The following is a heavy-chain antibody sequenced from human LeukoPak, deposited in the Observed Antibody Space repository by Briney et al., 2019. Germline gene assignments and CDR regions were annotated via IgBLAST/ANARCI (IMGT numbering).Heavy chain of an antibody. CDR3: ATSYSGHDFPSY. J-gene: IGHJ4*02. CDR2: FDPEDGET. V-gene: IGHV1-24*01. CDR1: GYTLTELS. D-gene: IGHD5-12*01. Sequence: ASVKVSCKVSGYTLTELSMHWVRQAPGKGLEWMGGFDPEDGETIYAQKFQGRVTMTEDTSTDTAYMELISLRSEDAAVYYCATSYSGHDFPSYWGQGTLVTVSS.